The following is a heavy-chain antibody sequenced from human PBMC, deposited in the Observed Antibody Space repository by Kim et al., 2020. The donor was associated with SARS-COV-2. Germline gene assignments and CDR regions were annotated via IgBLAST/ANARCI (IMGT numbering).Heavy chain of an antibody. D-gene: IGHD3-3*01. Sequence: GRFTISRDNAKNSLYLQMSSLRAEDTAVYYCARDRLYLYYDFWSGYSVDYWGQGTLVTVSS. J-gene: IGHJ4*02. CDR3: ARDRLYLYYDFWSGYSVDY. V-gene: IGHV3-11*04.